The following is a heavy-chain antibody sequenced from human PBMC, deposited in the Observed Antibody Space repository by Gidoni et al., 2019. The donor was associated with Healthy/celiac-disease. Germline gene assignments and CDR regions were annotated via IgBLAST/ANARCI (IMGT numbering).Heavy chain of an antibody. V-gene: IGHV3-48*02. Sequence: EVQLVESGGGLVQPGGSLRRSCAASGFTFSSYSRNWVRQAPGKGLEWVSYISSSSTIYYADSVKGRFTISRDNAKNSLYLQMNSLRDEDTAVYYCAREFPELNNPDYWGQGTLVTVSS. CDR3: AREFPELNNPDY. CDR1: GFTFSSYS. CDR2: ISSSSTI. D-gene: IGHD1-7*01. J-gene: IGHJ4*02.